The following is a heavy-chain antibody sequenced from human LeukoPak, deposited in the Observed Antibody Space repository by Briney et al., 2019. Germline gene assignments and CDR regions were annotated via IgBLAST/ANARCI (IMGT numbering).Heavy chain of an antibody. J-gene: IGHJ6*02. CDR1: GGSFSGYY. Sequence: SETLSLTCAVYGGSFSGYYWSWIRQPPGKGLEWIGEINHSGSTNYNPSLKSRVTISVDTSKNQSSLKLSSVTAADTAVYYCARSPSYYGSGSYYPQYYYYYGMDVWGQGTTVTVSS. V-gene: IGHV4-34*01. CDR3: ARSPSYYGSGSYYPQYYYYYGMDV. D-gene: IGHD3-10*01. CDR2: INHSGST.